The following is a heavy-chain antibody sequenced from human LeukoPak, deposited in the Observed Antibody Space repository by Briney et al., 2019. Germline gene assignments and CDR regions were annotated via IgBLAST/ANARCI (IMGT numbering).Heavy chain of an antibody. CDR3: ARDASLYCSSTSCHLGDYWDYYGMDV. Sequence: SQTLSLTCAVSGGSISSGGYSWSWIRQPPGKGLEWIGYIYHSGSTYYNPSLKSRVTISVDTSKNQFSLKLSSVTAADTAVYYCARDASLYCSSTSCHLGDYWDYYGMDVWGQGTTVTVSS. V-gene: IGHV4-30-2*01. J-gene: IGHJ6*02. CDR2: IYHSGST. D-gene: IGHD2-2*01. CDR1: GGSISSGGYS.